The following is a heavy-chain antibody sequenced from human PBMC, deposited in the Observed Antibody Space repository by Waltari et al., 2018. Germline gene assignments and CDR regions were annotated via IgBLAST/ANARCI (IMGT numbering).Heavy chain of an antibody. J-gene: IGHJ4*02. V-gene: IGHV3-9*01. CDR3: AKDSGPRGSSPLEY. Sequence: EVQLVESGGGLVQPGRSLRLSCAASGFTFDDYAMHWVRQAPGKGLEWVSGISWNSGSIGYADSVKGRFTISRDNAKNSLYLQMNSLRAEDTALYYCAKDSGPRGSSPLEYWGQGTLVTVSS. CDR2: ISWNSGSI. CDR1: GFTFDDYA. D-gene: IGHD6-6*01.